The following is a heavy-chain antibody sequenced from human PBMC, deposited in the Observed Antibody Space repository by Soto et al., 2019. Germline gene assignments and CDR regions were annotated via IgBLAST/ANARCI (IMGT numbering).Heavy chain of an antibody. CDR1: GFTFSTYS. CDR2: ISSSSSFI. CDR3: AKDRGNSNPSEFDC. D-gene: IGHD4-4*01. J-gene: IGHJ4*02. V-gene: IGHV3-21*01. Sequence: GGSLRLSCAASGFTFSTYSMNWVRQAPGKGLEWVSSISSSSSFIYYADSVKGRFTISRDNAKNSLCLQMNSLRAEDTAVYYCAKDRGNSNPSEFDCWGQGTLVTVSS.